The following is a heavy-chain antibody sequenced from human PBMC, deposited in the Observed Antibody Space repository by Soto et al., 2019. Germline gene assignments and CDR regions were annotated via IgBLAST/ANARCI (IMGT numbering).Heavy chain of an antibody. Sequence: ASVKVSCKASGYTFTGYYMHWVRQAPGQGLEWMGWINPNSGGTNYAQKFQGRVTMTRDTSISTAYMELSRLRSDDTAVYYCARGTGYSYGSTYYFDYWGQGTLVTVS. CDR1: GYTFTGYY. V-gene: IGHV1-2*02. D-gene: IGHD5-18*01. CDR3: ARGTGYSYGSTYYFDY. J-gene: IGHJ4*02. CDR2: INPNSGGT.